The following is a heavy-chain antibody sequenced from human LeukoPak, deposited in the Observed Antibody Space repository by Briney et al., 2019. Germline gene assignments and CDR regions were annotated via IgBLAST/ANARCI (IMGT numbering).Heavy chain of an antibody. J-gene: IGHJ4*02. CDR3: AGDIAGTLDY. V-gene: IGHV3-74*01. D-gene: IGHD1-1*01. CDR1: GFTFSRYW. CDR2: INSDGSST. Sequence: GGSLRLSCAASGFTFSRYWMHWVRQAPGKGLVWVSRINSDGSSTSYADSVKGRFTISRDDAKNTLYLQMNSLGAEDTAVYYCAGDIAGTLDYWGQGTLVTVSS.